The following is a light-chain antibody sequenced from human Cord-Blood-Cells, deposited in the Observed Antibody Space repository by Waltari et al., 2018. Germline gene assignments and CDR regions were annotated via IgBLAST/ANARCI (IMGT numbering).Light chain of an antibody. Sequence: DIQMTQSPSSLSASVGDRVTITCRASQSISSYLNWYQQKPEKAPKLLIYAASSLQSRVPSRFSGSGSGTDFTLLISSLQPEDFATYYCQQSYSTPRTFGQGTKVEIK. J-gene: IGKJ1*01. V-gene: IGKV1-39*01. CDR1: QSISSY. CDR3: QQSYSTPRT. CDR2: AAS.